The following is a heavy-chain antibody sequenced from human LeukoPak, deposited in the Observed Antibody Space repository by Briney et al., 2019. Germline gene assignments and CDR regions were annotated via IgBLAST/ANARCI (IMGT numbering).Heavy chain of an antibody. Sequence: SETLSLTCTVSGGSISSYYWSWIRQPPGKGLEWIGYIYYSGSTNYNPSLKSRVTISVDTSKNQFSLKLSSVTAADTAVYYCARVTSSVGYCSGGSCSMVAFDIWGQGTMVTVSS. CDR2: IYYSGST. CDR3: ARVTSSVGYCSGGSCSMVAFDI. V-gene: IGHV4-59*01. CDR1: GGSISSYY. J-gene: IGHJ3*02. D-gene: IGHD2-15*01.